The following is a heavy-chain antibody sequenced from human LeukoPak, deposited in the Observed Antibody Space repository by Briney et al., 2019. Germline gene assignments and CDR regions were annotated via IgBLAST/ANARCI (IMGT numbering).Heavy chain of an antibody. CDR2: INSDGSST. CDR1: GFTFSSYW. Sequence: GGSLRLSCAASGFTFSSYWMHWVRQAPGKGLVWVSRINSDGSSTSYADSVKGRFTISRDNAKNTLYLQMNSLRAEDTAVYYCASIAARRPSDYWGQGTLVTVSS. J-gene: IGHJ4*02. D-gene: IGHD6-6*01. V-gene: IGHV3-74*01. CDR3: ASIAARRPSDY.